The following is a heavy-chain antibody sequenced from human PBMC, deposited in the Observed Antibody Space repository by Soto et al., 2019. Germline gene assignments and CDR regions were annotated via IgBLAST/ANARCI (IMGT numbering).Heavy chain of an antibody. CDR3: ARDIVSTTGCFDP. CDR1: GYTFTGKY. Sequence: GASVKVSCKASGYTFTGKYLHWVRQAPGQGLEWMGWINPNSGVTNYAEKFQGRVTLTRDTSLSTAYMDLTRLNSDDTAVYYCARDIVSTTGCFDPWGQGTLVTV. V-gene: IGHV1-2*02. CDR2: INPNSGVT. D-gene: IGHD3-16*02. J-gene: IGHJ5*02.